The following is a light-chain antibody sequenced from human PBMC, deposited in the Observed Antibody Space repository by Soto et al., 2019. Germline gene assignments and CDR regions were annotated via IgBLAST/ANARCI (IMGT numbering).Light chain of an antibody. CDR2: DVS. CDR1: SSDVGGYNY. CDR3: SSYTSSSTVV. Sequence: QSVLTQPASASGSPGQSITISCTGTSSDVGGYNYVSWYQQHPGKAPKLMIYDVSNRPSGVSNRFSGSKSGNTASLTISGLQAEDEADYYCSSYTSSSTVVFGGGTKLTVL. J-gene: IGLJ2*01. V-gene: IGLV2-14*01.